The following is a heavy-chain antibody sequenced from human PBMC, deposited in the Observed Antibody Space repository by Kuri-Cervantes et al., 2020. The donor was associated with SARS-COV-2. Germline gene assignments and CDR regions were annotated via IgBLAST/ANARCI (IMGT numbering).Heavy chain of an antibody. CDR3: TRVDIVVVPALYYYYYYMDV. Sequence: GESLKISCTASGFTFGDYAMSWVRQAPGKGLEWVGFIRSKAYGGTTEYAASVKGRFTISRDDSISIAYLQMNSLKTEDTAVYYSTRVDIVVVPALYYYYYYMDVWGKGTTVTVSS. V-gene: IGHV3-49*04. J-gene: IGHJ6*03. CDR1: GFTFGDYA. CDR2: IRSKAYGGTT. D-gene: IGHD2-2*01.